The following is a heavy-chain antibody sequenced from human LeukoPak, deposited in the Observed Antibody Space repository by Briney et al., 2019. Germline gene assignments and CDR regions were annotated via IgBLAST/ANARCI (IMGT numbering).Heavy chain of an antibody. CDR1: GGTFSSYA. V-gene: IGHV1-69*04. CDR2: IIPILGIA. Sequence: ASVKVSCKASGGTFSSYAISWVRQAPGQGLEWMGRIIPILGIANYAQKFQGRVTITADKSTSTAYMELSSLRSEDTAVYYCARASGDYADFDYWGQGTLVTVSS. CDR3: ARASGDYADFDY. D-gene: IGHD4-17*01. J-gene: IGHJ4*02.